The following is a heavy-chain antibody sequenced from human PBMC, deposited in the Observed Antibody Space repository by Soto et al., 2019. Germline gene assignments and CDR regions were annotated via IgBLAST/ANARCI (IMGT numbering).Heavy chain of an antibody. J-gene: IGHJ4*02. D-gene: IGHD6-25*01. V-gene: IGHV1-2*02. CDR1: GYTFTVYY. CDR2: INPNSGDT. CDR3: ASVPGIAAVTDY. Sequence: VKFSCAAYGYTFTVYYIKWVRLAPGQGLEWMGWINPNSGDTNYAQKFQGNVTMTRDTSISTAYMELTRLRSDDTAVYYCASVPGIAAVTDYWGQGSLVTVSS.